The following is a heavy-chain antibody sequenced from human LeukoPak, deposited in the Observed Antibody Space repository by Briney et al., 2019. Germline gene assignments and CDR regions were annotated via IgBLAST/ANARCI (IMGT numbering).Heavy chain of an antibody. J-gene: IGHJ5*02. V-gene: IGHV3-11*04. D-gene: IGHD3-10*01. CDR3: ARGVATMVRGVIIDWFDP. Sequence: GGSLRLSCAASGFTFSDYYMSWIRQAPGKGLEWVSYISSSGSTIYYADSVKGRFTISRDNAKNSLYLQMNSLRAEDTAVYYCARGVATMVRGVIIDWFDPWGQGTLVTVSS. CDR2: ISSSGSTI. CDR1: GFTFSDYY.